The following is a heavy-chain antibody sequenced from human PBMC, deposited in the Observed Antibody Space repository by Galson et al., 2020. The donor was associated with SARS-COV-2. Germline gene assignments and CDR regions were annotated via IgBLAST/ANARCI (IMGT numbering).Heavy chain of an antibody. V-gene: IGHV3-21*01. D-gene: IGHD2-15*01. CDR2: ISSSSSYI. J-gene: IGHJ6*02. CDR3: ARGGGRDDKIFHYYYYYGMDV. Sequence: GGSLRISCAASGFTFSSYSINWVRQAPGKGLEWVSSISSSSSYIYYADSVKGRFTISRDNAKNSLYLQMNSLRAEDMAVYYWARGGGRDDKIFHYYYYYGMDVGGQGTTVTVSS. CDR1: GFTFSSYS.